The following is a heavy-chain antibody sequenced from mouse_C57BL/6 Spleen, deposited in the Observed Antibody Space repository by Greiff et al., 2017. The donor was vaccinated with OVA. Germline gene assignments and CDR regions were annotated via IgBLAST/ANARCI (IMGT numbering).Heavy chain of an antibody. J-gene: IGHJ4*01. V-gene: IGHV1-50*01. Sequence: QVQLQQPGAELVKPGASVKLSCKAPGYTFTSYWMQWVKQRPGQGLEWIGEIDPSDSYTNYNQKFKGKATLTVDTSSSTAYMQLSSLTSEDSAVYYCASGRDYYAMDYWGQGTSVTVSS. CDR3: ASGRDYYAMDY. CDR2: IDPSDSYT. CDR1: GYTFTSYW.